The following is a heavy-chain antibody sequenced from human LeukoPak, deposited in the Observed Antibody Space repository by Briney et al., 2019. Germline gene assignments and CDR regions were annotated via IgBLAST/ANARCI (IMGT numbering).Heavy chain of an antibody. D-gene: IGHD5-24*01. CDR1: GGSISSYY. CDR2: IYYSGTT. V-gene: IGHV4-59*01. Sequence: SETLSPTCTVSGGSISSYYWSWIRQPPGKGLEWIGYIYYSGTTNYNPSLKSRVTISVDTSKNQFSLRLSSVTAADTAVYYCARGARDGYNLGENYWGQGTLVTVSS. CDR3: ARGARDGYNLGENY. J-gene: IGHJ4*02.